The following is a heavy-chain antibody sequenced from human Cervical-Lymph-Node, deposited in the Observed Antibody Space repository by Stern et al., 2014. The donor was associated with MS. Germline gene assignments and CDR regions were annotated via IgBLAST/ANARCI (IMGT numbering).Heavy chain of an antibody. V-gene: IGHV1-69*01. CDR1: GGTFSKFP. CDR3: ALSSETSDRWYSLGYDL. CDR2: IFPVFGTP. J-gene: IGHJ5*02. Sequence: QVQLVQSGAEETKPGSSVKVSCKASGGTFSKFPSSWVRQAPGQGIEWMGGIFPVFGTPTYAQEFRGRVTITADVSTSTVYMELSSLRSDDTAVYYCALSSETSDRWYSLGYDLWGQGTLVTVSS. D-gene: IGHD6-13*01.